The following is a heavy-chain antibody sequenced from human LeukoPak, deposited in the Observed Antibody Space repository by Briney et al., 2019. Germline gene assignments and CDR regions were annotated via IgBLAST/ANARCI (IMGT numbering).Heavy chain of an antibody. CDR1: GGSISSYY. D-gene: IGHD2-15*01. CDR2: IYYSGST. CDR3: ARGPYCSGGSCAPRYYYYYGMDV. Sequence: SETLSLTCTVSGGSISSYYWSWIRQPPGKGLEWIGYIYYSGSTNYNPSLKSRVTISVDTSKNQFSLKLSSVTAADTAVYYCARGPYCSGGSCAPRYYYYYGMDVWGQGTTVTVSS. V-gene: IGHV4-59*01. J-gene: IGHJ6*02.